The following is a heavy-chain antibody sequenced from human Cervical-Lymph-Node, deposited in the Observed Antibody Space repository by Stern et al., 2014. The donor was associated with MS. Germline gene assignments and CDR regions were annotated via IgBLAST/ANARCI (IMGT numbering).Heavy chain of an antibody. CDR2: IIPIFGTA. CDR1: GGTFSSYA. CDR3: ARETYRSGWGLDAFDI. D-gene: IGHD6-19*01. Sequence: VQLEESGAEVKKPGSSVKVSCKASGGTFSSYAISWVRQAPGQGLEWMGGIIPIFGTANYAQKFQGRVTITADESTSTAYMELSSLRSEDTAVYYCARETYRSGWGLDAFDIWGQGTMVTVSS. J-gene: IGHJ3*02. V-gene: IGHV1-69*01.